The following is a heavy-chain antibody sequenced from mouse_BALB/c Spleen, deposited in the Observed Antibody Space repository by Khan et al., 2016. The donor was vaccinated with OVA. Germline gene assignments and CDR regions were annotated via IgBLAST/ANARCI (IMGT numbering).Heavy chain of an antibody. CDR1: GFSLRTYG. J-gene: IGHJ3*01. CDR3: ARNSYRYDFTC. CDR2: IWNDGRT. D-gene: IGHD2-12*01. Sequence: QVQLKESGPGLVQPSQSLSITCTVPGFSLRTYGIHWVRPSPGKGLEWLGVIWNDGRTDYNVPFISRLSITKDNSQSQAFFKMNSLQPDDTAIYNCARNSYRYDFTCWGQETLGTVSA. V-gene: IGHV2-2*01.